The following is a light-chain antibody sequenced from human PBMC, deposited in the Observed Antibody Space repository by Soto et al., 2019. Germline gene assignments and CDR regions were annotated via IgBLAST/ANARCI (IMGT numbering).Light chain of an antibody. CDR1: XXHLGNYDY. J-gene: IGLJ1*01. CDR2: EVS. CDR3: SSYTTTTYF. Sequence: QSALTQPASVSGSPGQSITISXTXXXXHLGNYDYVSWYQQHPGKAPKLIIFEVSNRPSVISDRFSGSKSGNTASLTISGLHTEDEADYYCSSYTTTTYFFGTGTKLTVL. V-gene: IGLV2-14*01.